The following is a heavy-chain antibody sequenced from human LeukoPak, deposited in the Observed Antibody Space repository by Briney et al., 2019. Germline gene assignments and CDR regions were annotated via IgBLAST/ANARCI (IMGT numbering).Heavy chain of an antibody. CDR3: ARDDSSGYLD. V-gene: IGHV4-59*12. CDR2: IYYGGST. D-gene: IGHD3-22*01. CDR1: GGSISSYY. Sequence: SETLSLTCTVSGGSISSYYWSWIRQPPGKGLEWIGYIYYGGSTNYNPSLKSRVTISVDTSKNQFSLKLSSVTAADTAVYYCARDDSSGYLDWGQGTLVTVSS. J-gene: IGHJ4*02.